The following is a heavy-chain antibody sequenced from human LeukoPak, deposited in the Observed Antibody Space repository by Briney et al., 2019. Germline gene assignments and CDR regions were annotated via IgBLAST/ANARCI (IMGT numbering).Heavy chain of an antibody. V-gene: IGHV1-58*02. J-gene: IGHJ6*02. CDR2: FVVGSGHI. D-gene: IGHD3-10*01. CDR3: AATLTMTAGSAYYGLDA. Sequence: SVKVSCTASGFTFGTSIIQWVRQARGQRLEWMGWFVVGSGHISYAPKFQDRVTVTRDMSTSTAYMELSSLRSEDTAVYYCAATLTMTAGSAYYGLDAWGQGTTVTVSS. CDR1: GFTFGTSI.